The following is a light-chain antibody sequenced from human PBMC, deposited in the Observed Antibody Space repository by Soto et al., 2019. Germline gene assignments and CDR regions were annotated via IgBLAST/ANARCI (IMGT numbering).Light chain of an antibody. V-gene: IGLV2-14*01. CDR2: EVS. CDR1: SRDVGGY. Sequence: QSVLTQPASVSGSPGQSITISCTGTSRDVGGYVSWYQQHPGKAPKLMIYEVSNRPSGVSNRFSGFKSGNTASLTISGLQAEDEADYYCRSYTSSNTVVFGGGTKLTVL. CDR3: RSYTSSNTVV. J-gene: IGLJ2*01.